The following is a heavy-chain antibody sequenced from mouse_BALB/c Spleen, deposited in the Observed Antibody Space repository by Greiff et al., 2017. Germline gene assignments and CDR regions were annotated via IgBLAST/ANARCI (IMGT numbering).Heavy chain of an antibody. D-gene: IGHD2-14*01. V-gene: IGHV5-17*02. CDR1: GLTFSSLG. J-gene: IGHJ4*01. Sequence: EVKLVESGGGLVQPGGSRKLSCAASGLTFSSLGMHWVRQSPEKGLEWVAYISSGSSTIYYADTVKGRFTISRDNPKNTLFLQMTSLRSEDTAMYYCARRYRYDRACAMDYWGQGTSVTVSS. CDR3: ARRYRYDRACAMDY. CDR2: ISSGSSTI.